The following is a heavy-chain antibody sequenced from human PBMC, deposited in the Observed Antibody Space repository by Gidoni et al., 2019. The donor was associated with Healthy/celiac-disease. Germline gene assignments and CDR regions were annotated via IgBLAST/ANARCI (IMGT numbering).Heavy chain of an antibody. CDR1: GYTFTSYY. CDR2: INPSGGST. J-gene: IGHJ6*02. V-gene: IGHV1-46*01. CDR3: ARDRGSSWYGYYYYGMDV. D-gene: IGHD6-13*01. Sequence: QVQLVQSGAEVKKPGASVRVSCKAPGYTFTSYYMHWVRQAPGQGLEWMGIINPSGGSTSDAQKFQGRVTMTRETSTSTVYMELSSLRSEDTAVYYCARDRGSSWYGYYYYGMDVWGQGTTVTVSS.